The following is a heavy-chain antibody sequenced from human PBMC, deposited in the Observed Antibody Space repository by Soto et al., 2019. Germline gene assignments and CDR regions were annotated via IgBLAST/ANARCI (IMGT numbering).Heavy chain of an antibody. D-gene: IGHD6-13*01. CDR3: ARDCGSWCYYYYGVDV. Sequence: SETLSLTCAVYGGSFSGYYWSWIRQPPGKGLEWIGEINHSGSTNYNPSLKSRVTISVDTSKNQFSLKLSSVTAADTAVYYCARDCGSWCYYYYGVDVWGQGTTVTVSS. J-gene: IGHJ6*02. CDR2: INHSGST. V-gene: IGHV4-34*01. CDR1: GGSFSGYY.